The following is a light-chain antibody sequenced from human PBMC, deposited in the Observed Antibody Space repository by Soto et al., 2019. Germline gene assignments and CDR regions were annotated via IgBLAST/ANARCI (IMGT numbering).Light chain of an antibody. J-gene: IGKJ1*01. Sequence: DIQMTQSPSTLSASVGDRVTITCRASQSVSSWLAWYQQKPGKAPQLLIYQASTLESGVPSRFSGSGSGTEFTLTITSLQPDDLATYYFQQYNVHSPWTFGQGTKVEI. CDR1: QSVSSW. CDR3: QQYNVHSPWT. CDR2: QAS. V-gene: IGKV1-5*03.